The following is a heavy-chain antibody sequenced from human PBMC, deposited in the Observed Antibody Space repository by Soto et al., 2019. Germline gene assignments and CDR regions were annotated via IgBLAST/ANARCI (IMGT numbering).Heavy chain of an antibody. V-gene: IGHV3-30*18. CDR2: ILYDGSNK. Sequence: EGSLRLSCSASGITLSNYVVHWVHQTPGKWLEWVALILYDGSNKYYADSVKGRFTISRDNSKNTLYLQVSSLRAEDTAVYYCAKRRDAYNLYCYNRMGVCGPGTRGGVSS. CDR1: GITLSNYV. D-gene: IGHD1-1*01. J-gene: IGHJ6*02. CDR3: AKRRDAYNLYCYNRMGV.